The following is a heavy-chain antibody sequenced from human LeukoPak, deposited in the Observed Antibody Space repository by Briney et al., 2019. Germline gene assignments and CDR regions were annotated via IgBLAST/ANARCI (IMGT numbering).Heavy chain of an antibody. D-gene: IGHD5-18*01. CDR3: ASEAGYSYGYYYYMDV. Sequence: PSETLSLTCTVSGGSISSGDYYWSWIRQPAGKGLEWIGRIYTSGSTTYNPSLKSRVTISADTSKNQVSLKLSSVTVADTAVYYCASEAGYSYGYYYYMDVWGKGTTVTVSS. V-gene: IGHV4-61*02. J-gene: IGHJ6*03. CDR2: IYTSGST. CDR1: GGSISSGDYY.